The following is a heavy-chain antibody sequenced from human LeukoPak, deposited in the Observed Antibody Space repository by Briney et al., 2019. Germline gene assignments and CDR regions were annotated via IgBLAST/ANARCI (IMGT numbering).Heavy chain of an antibody. J-gene: IGHJ4*02. V-gene: IGHV3-13*01. CDR3: AKDYTPYDSSGYYYVY. CDR1: GFTFSSYD. Sequence: GGSLRLSCAASGFTFSSYDMHWVRQATGKGLEWVSAIGTAGDTYYPGSVKGRFTISRENAKNSLYLQMNSLRAEDTAVYYCAKDYTPYDSSGYYYVYWGQGTLVTVSS. D-gene: IGHD3-22*01. CDR2: IGTAGDT.